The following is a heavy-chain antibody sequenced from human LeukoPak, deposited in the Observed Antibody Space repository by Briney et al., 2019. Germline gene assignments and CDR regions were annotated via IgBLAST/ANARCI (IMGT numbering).Heavy chain of an antibody. J-gene: IGHJ4*02. D-gene: IGHD2-2*01. Sequence: GGSLRLSCAASEFTFSTYWMSWVRQAPGKGLEWVANIKQDGSEKYYVDPVKGRFTISRDNAKNSLYLQMNSLRAEDTAVYYCARDASNHCSSTNCYDSRGDFDYWGQGTLVTVSS. CDR3: ARDASNHCSSTNCYDSRGDFDY. CDR1: EFTFSTYW. CDR2: IKQDGSEK. V-gene: IGHV3-7*01.